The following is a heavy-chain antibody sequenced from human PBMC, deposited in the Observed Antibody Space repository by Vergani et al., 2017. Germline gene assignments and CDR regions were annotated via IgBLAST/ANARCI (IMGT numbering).Heavy chain of an antibody. CDR3: ARRSYMPAPPTYYSFDF. Sequence: QVHLQESGPGLVKPSETLSLSCTVSGGSISTGGYYWTWIRQRPGKALEWIGFVYDSGNTYYNPSLEGRVSISADTSKNQFCLKLNFVTAADTAVYYCARRSYMPAPPTYYSFDFWGRGALVTVSS. CDR1: GGSISTGGYY. J-gene: IGHJ4*02. CDR2: VYDSGNT. V-gene: IGHV4-31*03. D-gene: IGHD2-2*01.